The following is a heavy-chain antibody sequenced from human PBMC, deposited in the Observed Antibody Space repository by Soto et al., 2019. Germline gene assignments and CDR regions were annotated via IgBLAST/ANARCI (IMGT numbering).Heavy chain of an antibody. J-gene: IGHJ3*02. CDR3: ARAAAGPIVVVPAALI. V-gene: IGHV1-2*02. CDR2: INPNSGGT. CDR1: GYTFTGYY. D-gene: IGHD2-2*01. Sequence: ASVKVSCKASGYTFTGYYMHWVRQAPGQGLEWMGWINPNSGGTNYAQKFQGRVTMTRDTSISTAYMELSRPRSNDTAVYYCARAAAGPIVVVPAALIWGQGTMVTVSS.